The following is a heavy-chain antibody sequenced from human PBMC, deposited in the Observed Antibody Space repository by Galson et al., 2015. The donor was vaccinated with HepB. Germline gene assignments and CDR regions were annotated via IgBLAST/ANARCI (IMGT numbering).Heavy chain of an antibody. CDR3: TTDPSDFIWSY. D-gene: IGHD1-1*01. CDR1: GFTFSNAW. J-gene: IGHJ4*02. Sequence: SLRLSCAASGFTFSNAWMSWVRQAPGKGLEWVGRIKSKTDGGTTDYAAPVKGRFTVSRDDSKNTLYLQMNSLKTEDTAVYYCTTDPSDFIWSYWGQGTLVTVSS. CDR2: IKSKTDGGTT. V-gene: IGHV3-15*01.